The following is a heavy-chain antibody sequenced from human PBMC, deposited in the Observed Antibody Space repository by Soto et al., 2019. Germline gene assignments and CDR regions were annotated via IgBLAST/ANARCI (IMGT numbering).Heavy chain of an antibody. D-gene: IGHD3-3*01. V-gene: IGHV4-30-4*01. CDR2: IYYSGST. CDR1: GGAISRGDYY. Sequence: QVQLQESGPGLVKPSQTLSLTCTVSGGAISRGDYYWRWIRQPPGKGLEWIGYIYYSGSTYYNPSLKRRVTLSVDTSKDQFSLKLSSVTSADTAVYYCASVMVYYDFWSGYYGVYYFDYWGQGTLVTVAS. CDR3: ASVMVYYDFWSGYYGVYYFDY. J-gene: IGHJ4*02.